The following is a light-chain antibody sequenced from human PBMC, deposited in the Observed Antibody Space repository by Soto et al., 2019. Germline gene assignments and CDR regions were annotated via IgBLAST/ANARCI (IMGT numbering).Light chain of an antibody. V-gene: IGKV3-20*01. Sequence: EIVLTQSPGTLSLSPGERVTLSCMASQSISSSYLAWYQQKPGQAPRLLIYGASSRATSMPARFSGSGSGTDFTLTISRLEPEDFAVYYCHQYDSSPYTFGQGTKLEIK. CDR3: HQYDSSPYT. J-gene: IGKJ2*01. CDR1: QSISSSY. CDR2: GAS.